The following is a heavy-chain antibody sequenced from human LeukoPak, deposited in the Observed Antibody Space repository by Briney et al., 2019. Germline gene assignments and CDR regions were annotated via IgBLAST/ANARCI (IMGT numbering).Heavy chain of an antibody. D-gene: IGHD2-21*02. J-gene: IGHJ6*02. CDR3: RNLVLLDYWGGDCGGRGV. V-gene: IGHV3-23*01. Sequence: GGSLRLSCAASGFAFNTYAMSWVRQAPGKGLEWVSVISGSGDSIFYADSVKGRFTISRDNSRSTLYLQMNSLRVEDTAVYYCRNLVLLDYWGGDCGGRGVGAQGPTVPVS. CDR2: ISGSGDSI. CDR1: GFAFNTYA.